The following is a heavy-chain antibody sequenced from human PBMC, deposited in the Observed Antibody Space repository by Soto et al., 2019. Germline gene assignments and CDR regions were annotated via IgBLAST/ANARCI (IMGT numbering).Heavy chain of an antibody. D-gene: IGHD3-16*01. V-gene: IGHV1-46*01. J-gene: IGHJ4*02. Sequence: ASVKVSCKASGYTFTSYYMHWVRRAPGQGLEWMGIINPSGGSTSYAQKFQGRVTMTRDTSTSTVYMELSSLRSEDTAVYYCARGYYPRDGYTGYGYWGQGTLVTVSS. CDR3: ARGYYPRDGYTGYGY. CDR2: INPSGGST. CDR1: GYTFTSYY.